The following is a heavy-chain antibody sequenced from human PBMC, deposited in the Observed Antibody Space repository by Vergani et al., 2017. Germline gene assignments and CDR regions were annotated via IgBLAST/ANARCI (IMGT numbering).Heavy chain of an antibody. CDR1: GFTFSNAW. V-gene: IGHV3-15*01. J-gene: IGHJ4*02. CDR2: IKSKTDGGTT. CDR3: TTRGEVLYYFDY. Sequence: EVQLVESGGGLVKPGGSLRLSCAASGFTFSNAWMSWVRQAPGKGLEWVGRIKSKTDGGTTDYAAPVKGRFTISRDDSKNTLYLQMNSLKTADTAVYYCTTRGEVLYYFDYWGQGTLVTVSS.